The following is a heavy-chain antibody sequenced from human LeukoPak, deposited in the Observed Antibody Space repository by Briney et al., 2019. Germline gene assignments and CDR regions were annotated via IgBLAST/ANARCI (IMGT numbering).Heavy chain of an antibody. D-gene: IGHD2-8*01. CDR3: ARDPYAYAPNGKDTFDN. V-gene: IGHV1-18*01. Sequence: GASVKVSCQASGYTFIGYGTNWVRQAPGQGLEWMGWISAYNGNTNYAQNLQGRVTMTTDTSTSTAYMELRSLRSDDTAVYYCARDPYAYAPNGKDTFDNWGQGTMVTVSS. J-gene: IGHJ3*02. CDR1: GYTFIGYG. CDR2: ISAYNGNT.